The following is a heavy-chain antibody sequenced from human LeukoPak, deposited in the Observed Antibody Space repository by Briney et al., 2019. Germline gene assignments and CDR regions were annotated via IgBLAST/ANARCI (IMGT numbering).Heavy chain of an antibody. V-gene: IGHV4-34*01. D-gene: IGHD3-3*01. CDR2: INHSGST. J-gene: IGHJ4*02. CDR1: GGSFSSYD. Sequence: SETLSLTCAVYGGSFSSYDWNWIRQPPGKGLEWIGEINHSGSTNYNPSLKSRVTISVDTSKNQFSLKLSSVTVADTAVYYCARGFPPWSGNIHYWGQGTLVTVSS. CDR3: ARGFPPWSGNIHY.